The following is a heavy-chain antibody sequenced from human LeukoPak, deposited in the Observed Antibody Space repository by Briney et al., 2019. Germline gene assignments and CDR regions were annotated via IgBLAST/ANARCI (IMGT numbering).Heavy chain of an antibody. J-gene: IGHJ3*02. V-gene: IGHV3-23*01. CDR3: AKDTLMVYAIRDAFDI. D-gene: IGHD2-8*01. CDR1: GFTFSDYY. CDR2: ISGSGGST. Sequence: PGGSLRLSCAASGFTFSDYYMSWIRQAPGKGLEWVSAISGSGGSTYYADSVKGRFTISRDNSKNTLYLQMTSLRAEDTAVYYCAKDTLMVYAIRDAFDIWGQGTMVTVSS.